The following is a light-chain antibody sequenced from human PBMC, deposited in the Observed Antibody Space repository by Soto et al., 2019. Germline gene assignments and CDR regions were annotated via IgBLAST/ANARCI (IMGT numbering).Light chain of an antibody. V-gene: IGKV1-5*01. J-gene: IGKJ1*01. CDR1: QSISSW. CDR2: DAS. Sequence: EIQMTQSASTLSASVGDRVTITCRASQSISSWLAWYQQKPGKAPKLLIYDASSLESGVPSRFSGSGSGTEFTLTISSLQPDDFATYYCQQYNSYSGTFGQGTKVDNK. CDR3: QQYNSYSGT.